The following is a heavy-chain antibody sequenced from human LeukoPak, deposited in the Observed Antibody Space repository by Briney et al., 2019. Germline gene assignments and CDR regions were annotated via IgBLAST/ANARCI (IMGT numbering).Heavy chain of an antibody. D-gene: IGHD2-15*01. CDR2: ISESDGST. J-gene: IGHJ4*02. CDR3: AKSGGFGGSPYYDY. CDR1: GFTFSSYG. Sequence: PGGSLRLSCAASGFTFSSYGMHWVRQAPGKGLEWVSGISESDGSTYYAGSVKGRFTISRDNSRNTLYLQMNSLRADDTAVYFCAKSGGFGGSPYYDYWGQGALVTVSS. V-gene: IGHV3-23*01.